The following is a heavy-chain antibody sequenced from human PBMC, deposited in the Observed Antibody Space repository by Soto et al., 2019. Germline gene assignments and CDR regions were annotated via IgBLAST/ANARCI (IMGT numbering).Heavy chain of an antibody. CDR2: IVVGSGNT. Sequence: GASVKVSCKASGFTFTSSAVQWVRQARGQRLEWIGWIVVGSGNTNYAQKFQERVTITRDMSTSTAYMELSSLRSEDTAVYYCAAVSLYGSGEYFDYWGQGTLVTVSS. V-gene: IGHV1-58*01. J-gene: IGHJ4*02. CDR1: GFTFTSSA. CDR3: AAVSLYGSGEYFDY. D-gene: IGHD3-10*01.